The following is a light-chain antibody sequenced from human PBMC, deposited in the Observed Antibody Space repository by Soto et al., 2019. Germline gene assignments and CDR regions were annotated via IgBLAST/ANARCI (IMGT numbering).Light chain of an antibody. Sequence: QSVLTQPPSASGTPGQRVTISCSGSSSNIGSNYVYWYQQLPGTAPKLLIYRNNQRPSGVPDRFSGSKSGTSASLAISGLRSEDEADYYCAAWDDSLSGLVFGRCTKLTVL. CDR3: AAWDDSLSGLV. V-gene: IGLV1-47*01. CDR1: SSNIGSNY. CDR2: RNN. J-gene: IGLJ2*01.